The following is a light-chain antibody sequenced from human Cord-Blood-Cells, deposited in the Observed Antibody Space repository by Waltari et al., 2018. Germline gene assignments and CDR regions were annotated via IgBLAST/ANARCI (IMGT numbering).Light chain of an antibody. CDR1: QSISNW. J-gene: IGKJ4*01. CDR2: NAS. CDR3: QQYNSYELT. Sequence: IQLTQYASSLSASVGDTLAITCRASQSISNWLAWYQQKPGKAPKLLIYNASSLENGVPSRFSGSGSGTEFTLTISSLQPDDFATYYCQQYNSYELTFGGGTKVEIK. V-gene: IGKV1-5*03.